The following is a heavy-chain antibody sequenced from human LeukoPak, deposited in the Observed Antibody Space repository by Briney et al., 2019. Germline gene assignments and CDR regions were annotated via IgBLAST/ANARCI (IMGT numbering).Heavy chain of an antibody. J-gene: IGHJ4*02. Sequence: GRSLRLSCAASGFTFSSYGMHWVRQAPGKGLEWVAVIWYDGSNKYYADSVKGRFTISRDNSKNTLYLQMNSLRAEDTALYYCAKRIAAQENFDYWGQGTLVTVSS. CDR2: IWYDGSNK. D-gene: IGHD6-6*01. CDR3: AKRIAAQENFDY. CDR1: GFTFSSYG. V-gene: IGHV3-33*06.